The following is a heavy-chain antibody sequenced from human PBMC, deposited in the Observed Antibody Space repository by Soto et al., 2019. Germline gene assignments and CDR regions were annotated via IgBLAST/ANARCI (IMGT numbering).Heavy chain of an antibody. V-gene: IGHV1-3*01. CDR1: GHTFTSYA. CDR3: ARELFSNAFDI. CDR2: INAGNGNT. J-gene: IGHJ3*02. Sequence: ASVKVSCKASGHTFTSYAMHWVHQAPGQRLEWMGWINAGNGNTKYSQKFQGRVTITRDTSASTAYMELSSLRSEDTAVYYCARELFSNAFDIWGQGTMVTVSS. D-gene: IGHD3-10*01.